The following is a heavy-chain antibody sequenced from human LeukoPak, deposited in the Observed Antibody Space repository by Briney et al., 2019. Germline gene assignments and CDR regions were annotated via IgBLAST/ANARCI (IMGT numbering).Heavy chain of an antibody. CDR1: GFAFSSYS. D-gene: IGHD6-19*01. CDR2: ISSSSSTI. V-gene: IGHV3-48*04. Sequence: GGSLRLSCAASGFAFSSYSMNWVRQAPGKGLGWFSYISSSSSTIYYADSVKGRFTISRDNAKNSLYLQMNSLRAEDTAVYYCASTPNSGWYLYWGQGTLVTVSS. CDR3: ASTPNSGWYLY. J-gene: IGHJ4*02.